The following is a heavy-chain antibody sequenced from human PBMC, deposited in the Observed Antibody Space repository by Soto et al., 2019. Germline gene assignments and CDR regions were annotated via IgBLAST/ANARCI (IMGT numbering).Heavy chain of an antibody. CDR2: IYSGVGT. CDR3: ARDWSGYSGYEH. CDR1: GFTVSNNY. D-gene: IGHD5-12*01. J-gene: IGHJ4*02. Sequence: EVQLVESGGGLVQPGGSLRLSCAASGFTVSNNYMSWVRQAPGKGLEWVSVIYSGVGTYYADSVKGRFTISRDNSKNTLYLQMNSLRAEDTAVYYCARDWSGYSGYEHWGQGTLVTVSS. V-gene: IGHV3-66*01.